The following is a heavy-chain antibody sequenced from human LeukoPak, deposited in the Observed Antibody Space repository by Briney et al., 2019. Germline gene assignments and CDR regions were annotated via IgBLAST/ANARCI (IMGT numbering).Heavy chain of an antibody. J-gene: IGHJ4*02. Sequence: PSQTLSLTCTVSGGSISSGDCYWSWIRQPPGKGLEWIGYIYYSGSTYYNPSLKSRVTISVDTSKNQFSLKLSTVTAADTAVYYCARVEYSSGWLDFDYWGQGTLVTVSS. D-gene: IGHD6-19*01. CDR3: ARVEYSSGWLDFDY. CDR2: IYYSGST. CDR1: GGSISSGDCY. V-gene: IGHV4-30-4*08.